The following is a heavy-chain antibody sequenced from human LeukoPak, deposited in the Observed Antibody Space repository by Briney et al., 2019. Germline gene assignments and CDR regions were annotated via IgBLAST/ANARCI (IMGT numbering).Heavy chain of an antibody. CDR1: GGSISSYY. CDR3: ARVTTDFWSGYEYYYYYGMDV. CDR2: IYYSGST. V-gene: IGHV4-59*01. D-gene: IGHD3-3*01. J-gene: IGHJ6*02. Sequence: SETLSLTCTVSGGSISSYYWSWIRQPPGKGLEWIGYIYYSGSTNYNPSLESRVTISVDTSKNQFSLKLSSVTAADTAVYYCARVTTDFWSGYEYYYYYGMDVWGQGTTVTVSS.